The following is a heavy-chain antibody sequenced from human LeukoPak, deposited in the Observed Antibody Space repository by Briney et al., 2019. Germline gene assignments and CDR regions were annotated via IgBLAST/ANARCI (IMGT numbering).Heavy chain of an antibody. D-gene: IGHD6-25*01. V-gene: IGHV3-53*01. Sequence: GGSLRLSCAASEFTVSTNFMSWVRQAPGKGLEWVSIISGGGGTFYADSVKGRFTISRDNSKDTLYLQMNSLRAEDTAVYYCAGRDRGYYYGMDVWGQGTTVTVSS. CDR2: ISGGGGT. CDR1: EFTVSTNF. J-gene: IGHJ6*02. CDR3: AGRDRGYYYGMDV.